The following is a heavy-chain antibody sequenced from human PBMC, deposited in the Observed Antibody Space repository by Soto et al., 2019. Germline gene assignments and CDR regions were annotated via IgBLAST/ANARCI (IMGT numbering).Heavy chain of an antibody. J-gene: IGHJ4*02. CDR3: ARDLGDGYHFDY. V-gene: IGHV4-59*01. Sequence: SETLPLTCTFSGGSISSYYWIWIRQPPGKGLEFIGYIYYTGSTNYKPSFKSRVTISVDTPKNQFSLKLSSVTAADTAVYYCARDLGDGYHFDYWGQGTLVTVSS. D-gene: IGHD5-12*01. CDR1: GGSISSYY. CDR2: IYYTGST.